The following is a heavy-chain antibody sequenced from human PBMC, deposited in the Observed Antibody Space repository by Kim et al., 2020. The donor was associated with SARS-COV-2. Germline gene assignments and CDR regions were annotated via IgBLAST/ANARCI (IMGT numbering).Heavy chain of an antibody. Sequence: ASVKVSCKASGYTFDTFSLYWLRQAPGQRFEWMGWINGGNGNTRYSQNFQGRVTFTRDTSATTAYMELTRLTYKDKAVDYCAREGSGCYNWLDPWGQGT. D-gene: IGHD3-10*01. CDR3: AREGSGCYNWLDP. J-gene: IGHJ5*02. CDR1: GYTFDTFS. V-gene: IGHV1-3*01. CDR2: INGGNGNT.